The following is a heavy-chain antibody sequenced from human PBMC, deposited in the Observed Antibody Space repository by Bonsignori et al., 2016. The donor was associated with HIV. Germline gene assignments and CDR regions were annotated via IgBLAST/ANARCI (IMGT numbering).Heavy chain of an antibody. J-gene: IGHJ3*02. CDR3: ARDREYYDSSGSAPGFDAFDI. D-gene: IGHD3-22*01. V-gene: IGHV1-46*01. CDR2: INPSGGST. Sequence: WVRQAPGQGLEWMGIINPSGGSTSYAQKFQGRVTMTRDTSTSTVYMELSGLRSEDTAVYYCARDREYYDSSGSAPGFDAFDIWGQGTMVTVSS.